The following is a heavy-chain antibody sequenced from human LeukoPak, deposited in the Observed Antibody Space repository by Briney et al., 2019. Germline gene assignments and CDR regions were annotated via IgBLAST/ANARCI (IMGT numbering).Heavy chain of an antibody. CDR2: VNPNSGHT. CDR3: ARAAVARRPLGY. D-gene: IGHD6-19*01. Sequence: GASVKVSCKASGYTFTSYDINWVRQAAGQGLEWMGWVNPNSGHTGYAQKFQGRATMTRNTSISTAYMELSSLRSEDTAVYYCARAAVARRPLGYWGQGTLVTVSS. V-gene: IGHV1-8*01. CDR1: GYTFTSYD. J-gene: IGHJ4*02.